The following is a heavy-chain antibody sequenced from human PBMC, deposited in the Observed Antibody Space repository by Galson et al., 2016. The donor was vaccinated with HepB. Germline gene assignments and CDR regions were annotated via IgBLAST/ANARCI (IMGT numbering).Heavy chain of an antibody. CDR2: INPTGSST. CDR3: ARSPQWLEHFDY. Sequence: SVKVSCKASGYIFTNYYMHWVRQAPGQGLQWMGIINPTGSSTSYAQKFQGRVTLTRDTSTGTVYMELSSLRSEDTAVYYCARSPQWLEHFDYWGQGTLVTVSS. J-gene: IGHJ4*02. D-gene: IGHD6-19*01. CDR1: GYIFTNYY. V-gene: IGHV1-46*01.